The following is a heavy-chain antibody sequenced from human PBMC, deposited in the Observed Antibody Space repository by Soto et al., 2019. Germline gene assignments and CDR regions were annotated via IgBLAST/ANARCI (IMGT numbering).Heavy chain of an antibody. CDR1: GFTFSSYW. D-gene: IGHD3-16*01. CDR2: IKPDGSEK. J-gene: IGHJ3*02. V-gene: IGHV3-7*04. CDR3: ARGDYYDHAGPFSDAFDI. Sequence: EVQLVESGGGLVQPGGSLRLSCAASGFTFSSYWMSWVRQAPGKGLEWVANIKPDGSEKWYVDSVKGRFTISRDNAKNSLYLQMNSLRAEDTAVYYCARGDYYDHAGPFSDAFDIWGQGTMVTVSS.